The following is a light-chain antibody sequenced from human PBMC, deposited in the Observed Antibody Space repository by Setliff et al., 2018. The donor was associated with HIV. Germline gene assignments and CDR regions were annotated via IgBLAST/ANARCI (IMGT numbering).Light chain of an antibody. J-gene: IGLJ1*01. V-gene: IGLV2-23*02. CDR3: CSYTSSTTYV. CDR2: EVD. CDR1: RSDIGTYDL. Sequence: QSVLTQPASVSGSPGQSSTISSTGTRSDIGTYDLVSWYRQYPGKAPKLIIYEVDRRPAGVSDRLSGSKSGNTASLTISGLRAEDEATYYCCSYTSSTTYVFGTGTKVTVL.